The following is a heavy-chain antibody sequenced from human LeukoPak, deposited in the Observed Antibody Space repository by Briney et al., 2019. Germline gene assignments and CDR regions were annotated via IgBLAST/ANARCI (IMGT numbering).Heavy chain of an antibody. CDR3: AKDGWEIRLATGN. CDR2: ISSSGSTI. V-gene: IGHV3-48*03. J-gene: IGHJ4*02. CDR1: GFTFSSYE. D-gene: IGHD1-26*01. Sequence: PGGSLRLSCAASGFTFSSYEMNWVRQAPGKGLEWVSYISSSGSTIYYADSVKGRFTISRGNSKNTLYLQMNSLRAEDTAVYFCAKDGWEIRLATGNWGQGTLVTVSS.